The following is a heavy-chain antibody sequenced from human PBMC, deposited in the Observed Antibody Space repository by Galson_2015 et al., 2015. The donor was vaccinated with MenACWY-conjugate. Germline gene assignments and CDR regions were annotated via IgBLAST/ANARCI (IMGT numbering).Heavy chain of an antibody. CDR3: ARDVRGGDGSSSPR. CDR1: GFPFSSYA. CDR2: ISGGGHTT. J-gene: IGHJ4*02. D-gene: IGHD6-6*01. V-gene: IGHV3-23*01. Sequence: SLRLSCAASGFPFSSYAMGWVRQAPGKGLEWVSDISGGGHTTFYADSVKGRFTTSRDNSKNTLYLQMNSLRAEDTATYFCARDVRGGDGSSSPRGGERTLVTVSS.